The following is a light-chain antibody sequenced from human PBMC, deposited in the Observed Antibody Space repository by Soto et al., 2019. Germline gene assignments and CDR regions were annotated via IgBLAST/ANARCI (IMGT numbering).Light chain of an antibody. J-gene: IGKJ4*01. Sequence: EIVMTQSPATLSVSPRKRATLSSSGSQSVSSNLAWYQQKPGQTPKLLIYVASTRATGIPARFSGSGSGTEFTLTISTLQSEDFAVYYCQQYNVWPLTFGGGTKVEFK. V-gene: IGKV3-15*01. CDR3: QQYNVWPLT. CDR2: VAS. CDR1: QSVSSN.